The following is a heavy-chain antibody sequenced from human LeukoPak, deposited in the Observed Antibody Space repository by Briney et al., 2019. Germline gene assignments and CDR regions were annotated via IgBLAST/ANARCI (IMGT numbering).Heavy chain of an antibody. V-gene: IGHV1-69*05. Sequence: SVKVSCKASGGTFSSYAINWVRQAPGQGLEWMGGIIPIFGTANYAQKLQGRVTMTTDTSTSTAYMELRSLRSDDTAVYYCARGYCSGGSCYSSYGMDVWGQGTTVTVSS. J-gene: IGHJ6*02. CDR3: ARGYCSGGSCYSSYGMDV. D-gene: IGHD2-15*01. CDR2: IIPIFGTA. CDR1: GGTFSSYA.